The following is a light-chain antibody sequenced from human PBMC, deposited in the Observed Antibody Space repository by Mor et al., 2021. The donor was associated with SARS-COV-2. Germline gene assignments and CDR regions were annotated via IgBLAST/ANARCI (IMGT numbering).Light chain of an antibody. CDR3: TSHTRSSTYV. J-gene: IGLJ1*01. CDR2: EVS. Sequence: GAYKYVSWYQQHPGKVPQLNIYEVSYRPSGVSNRFSGSKSGNTASLTISGLQAEDEADYYCTSHTRSSTYVFGSGTKVTV. V-gene: IGLV2-14*01. CDR1: GAYKY.